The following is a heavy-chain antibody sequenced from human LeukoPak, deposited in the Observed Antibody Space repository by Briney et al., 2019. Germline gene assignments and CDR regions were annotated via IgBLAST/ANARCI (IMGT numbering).Heavy chain of an antibody. Sequence: HGESLKTSCKGSGYSFTSYWIGWVRQMPGKGLEWMGIIYPGDSDTRYSPSFQGQVTISADKSISTAYLQWSSLKASDTAMYYCARLRVAGPRRVFDALDIWGQGTMVTVSS. V-gene: IGHV5-51*01. D-gene: IGHD6-19*01. J-gene: IGHJ3*02. CDR1: GYSFTSYW. CDR2: IYPGDSDT. CDR3: ARLRVAGPRRVFDALDI.